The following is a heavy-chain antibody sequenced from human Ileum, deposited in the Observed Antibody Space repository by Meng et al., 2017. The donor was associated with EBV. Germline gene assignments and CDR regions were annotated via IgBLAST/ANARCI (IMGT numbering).Heavy chain of an antibody. D-gene: IGHD3-10*01. CDR2: IHSSGST. V-gene: IGHV4-31*03. CDR1: GGSLSICGYF. J-gene: IGHJ5*02. CDR3: ARASYGAGCPLGESWFDP. Sequence: QFQLPGPGLAKPSHTQSLTFTVSGGSLSICGYFCGWIRQNPGKALDLIGHIHSSGSTYYNPSLRSRLTISVDTSKNQFSLKLSSVTAADTAVYYCARASYGAGCPLGESWFDPWGQGTLVTVSS.